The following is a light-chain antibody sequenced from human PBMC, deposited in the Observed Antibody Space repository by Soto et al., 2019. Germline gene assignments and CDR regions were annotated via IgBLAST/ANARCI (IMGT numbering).Light chain of an antibody. V-gene: IGLV1-40*01. CDR2: GNS. CDR3: QSYDSSMSGSV. J-gene: IGLJ1*01. CDR1: SSNIGAGYD. Sequence: QSVLTQPPSVSGAPGQRVTISCTGSSSNIGAGYDVHWYQQLPGTAPKLLFYGNSNRPSGVPDRFSGSKSGTSASLAITGLQAEDEADYYCQSYDSSMSGSVFGPGTKLTVL.